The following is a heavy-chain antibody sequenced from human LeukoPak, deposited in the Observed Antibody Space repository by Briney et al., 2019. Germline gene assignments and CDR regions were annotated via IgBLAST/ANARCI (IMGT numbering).Heavy chain of an antibody. CDR3: GKDEGDSSSVIDN. J-gene: IGHJ3*02. Sequence: PGGSLRLSCAASGFTFDDYSMHWVRQAPGKGLEWVSVISMNSGSIGYADSVKGGFTISRDNAKNSLYLQMNSLRAEETALYYCGKDEGDSSSVIDNWGQGTMVTVSS. V-gene: IGHV3-9*01. D-gene: IGHD6-13*01. CDR1: GFTFDDYS. CDR2: ISMNSGSI.